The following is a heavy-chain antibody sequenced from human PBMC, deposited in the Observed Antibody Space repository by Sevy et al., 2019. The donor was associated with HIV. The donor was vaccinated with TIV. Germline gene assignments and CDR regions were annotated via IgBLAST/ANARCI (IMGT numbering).Heavy chain of an antibody. CDR1: GFTFSSYA. D-gene: IGHD6-25*01. CDR3: AKDAVAAGRYYYYYYGMDV. J-gene: IGHJ6*02. CDR2: ISGSGGST. V-gene: IGHV3-23*01. Sequence: GGSLRLSCAASGFTFSSYAMSWVRQAPGKGLEWVSAISGSGGSTYYADSVKGRFTISRDNSKNTLYLQMNSLRAEDTAVYYCAKDAVAAGRYYYYYYGMDVWGQGTTVTVSS.